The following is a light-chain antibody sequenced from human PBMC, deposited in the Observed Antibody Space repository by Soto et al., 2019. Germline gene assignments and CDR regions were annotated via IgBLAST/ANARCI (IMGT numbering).Light chain of an antibody. CDR2: GIS. CDR3: QQHGQWPIT. CDR1: QSVNSN. Sequence: IVMTQSPATLSVSPGERATLSCRASQSVNSNYLAWYQQKPGQAPRLLIYGISKRATDIPDRFSGSGSGTEFTITISCLQPEDCETDYCQQHGQWPITFGQGTRLEIK. J-gene: IGKJ5*01. V-gene: IGKV3D-15*01.